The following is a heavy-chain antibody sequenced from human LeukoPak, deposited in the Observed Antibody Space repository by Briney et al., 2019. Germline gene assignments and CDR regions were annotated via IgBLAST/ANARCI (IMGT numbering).Heavy chain of an antibody. CDR3: ARDRGGRSGLDD. CDR2: IKEDGGEI. V-gene: IGHV3-7*04. Sequence: GGSLRLSCAASGITFSRSWMSWVRQAPGKGLEWVAFIKEDGGEIYYVDSVKGRFTISRDNGENSLYLQMNSLRAEDTAVYYCARDRGGRSGLDDWGQGTLVTVSS. D-gene: IGHD2-15*01. CDR1: GITFSRSW. J-gene: IGHJ4*02.